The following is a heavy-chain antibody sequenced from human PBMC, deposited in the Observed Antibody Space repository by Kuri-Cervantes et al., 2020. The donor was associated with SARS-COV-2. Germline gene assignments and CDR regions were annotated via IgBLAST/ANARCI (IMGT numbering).Heavy chain of an antibody. Sequence: SETLSLTCTVSGDFISNYFWTWIRQPPGKGLEWIGYFSYGASTDYNPSLKSRVTISVDTSKNQFSLKLSSVTAADTAVYYCARGWTTVTTPYFDYWGQGTPVTVSS. D-gene: IGHD4-11*01. CDR2: FSYGAST. CDR1: GDFISNYF. J-gene: IGHJ4*02. V-gene: IGHV4-59*08. CDR3: ARGWTTVTTPYFDY.